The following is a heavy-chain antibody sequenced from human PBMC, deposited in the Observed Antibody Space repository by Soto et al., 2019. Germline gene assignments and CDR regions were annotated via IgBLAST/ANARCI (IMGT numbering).Heavy chain of an antibody. CDR1: GFTFSSYG. Sequence: LRLSCAASGFTFSSYGMHWVRQAPGKGLEWVAVISYDGSNKYYADSVKGRFTISRDNSKNTLYLQMNSLRAEDTAVYYCAKDVSGGSCYDYWGQGTLVTVSS. V-gene: IGHV3-30*18. D-gene: IGHD2-15*01. J-gene: IGHJ4*02. CDR2: ISYDGSNK. CDR3: AKDVSGGSCYDY.